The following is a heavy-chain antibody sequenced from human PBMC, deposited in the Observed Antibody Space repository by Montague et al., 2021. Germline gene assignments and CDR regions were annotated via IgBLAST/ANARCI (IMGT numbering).Heavy chain of an antibody. J-gene: IGHJ5*02. CDR2: ICDGGSA. CDR3: AAYSYGGGGRGS. CDR1: GDSVRCGIYH. Sequence: SETLSLTCSVSGDSVRCGIYHWGWIRQSPGKGLDWIGYICDGGSATYKTSLGSRVTMSLDTSSNQFSLNLRSATAADTAVYYCAAYSYGGGGRGSWGQGTLVTVSS. D-gene: IGHD3-22*01. V-gene: IGHV4-61*01.